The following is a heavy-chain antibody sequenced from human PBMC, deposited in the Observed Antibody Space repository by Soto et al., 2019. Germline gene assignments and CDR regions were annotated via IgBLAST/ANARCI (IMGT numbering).Heavy chain of an antibody. CDR1: GFTVSSNY. J-gene: IGHJ4*02. CDR2: IYSGGST. D-gene: IGHD1-26*01. V-gene: IGHV3-66*01. CDR3: ARDISGRYKDY. Sequence: GGSLRLSCAASGFTVSSNYMTWVRQAPGKGLEWVSAIYSGGSTYYADSVKGRFTISRDNSKNTLFLQMNSLRAEDTAMYYCARDISGRYKDYWGQGTLVTVSS.